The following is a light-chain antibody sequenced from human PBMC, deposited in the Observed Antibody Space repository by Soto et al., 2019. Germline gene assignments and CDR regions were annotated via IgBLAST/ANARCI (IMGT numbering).Light chain of an antibody. J-gene: IGKJ1*01. V-gene: IGKV3-11*01. CDR2: GAS. CDR1: QSISDT. CDR3: QQCANWPPKWT. Sequence: EIVLTQSPATLSASPGGRATLSCRASQSISDTLAWYQQKPGQAPRLLIHGASNRAPGTPARFSGSGSGTDFTLTISSLEPEDFAVYYCQQCANWPPKWTFGQGTKVDIK.